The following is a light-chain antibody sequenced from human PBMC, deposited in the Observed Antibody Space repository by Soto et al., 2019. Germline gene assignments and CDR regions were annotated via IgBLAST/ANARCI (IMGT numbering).Light chain of an antibody. CDR2: EVS. V-gene: IGLV2-14*01. Sequence: QSVLTQPASVSGSPGQSITISCTGTSSDVGGYNYVSWYQQHPGKAPKLMIYEVSNRPSGVSNRFSGSKSGNTASLTISGLQAEDEADYYCSSYTSRHVVFGGVTKLTVL. J-gene: IGLJ2*01. CDR1: SSDVGGYNY. CDR3: SSYTSRHVV.